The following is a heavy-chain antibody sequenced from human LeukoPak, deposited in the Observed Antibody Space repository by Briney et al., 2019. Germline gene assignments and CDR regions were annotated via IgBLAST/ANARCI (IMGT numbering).Heavy chain of an antibody. CDR3: AKDRVQSMVRGVIDY. V-gene: IGHV3-23*01. D-gene: IGHD3-10*01. CDR1: GFTFSSYA. CDR2: ISGSGGST. J-gene: IGHJ4*02. Sequence: QPGGSLRLSCAASGFTFSSYAMSWVRQAPGKGLEWVSAISGSGGSTYYADSVKGRFTISRDNSKNTLYLQMNSLRAGDTAVYYCAKDRVQSMVRGVIDYWGQGTLVTVSS.